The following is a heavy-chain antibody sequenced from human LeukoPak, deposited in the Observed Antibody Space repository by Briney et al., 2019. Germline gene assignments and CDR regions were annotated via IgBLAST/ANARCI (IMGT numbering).Heavy chain of an antibody. J-gene: IGHJ5*02. V-gene: IGHV3-48*03. CDR3: ARSEGYSSSSNWFDP. CDR2: ISSSGSSI. Sequence: GGSLRLSCAASGFTFSSYEMNWVRQAPGKGLEWVSYISSSGSSIYYADSMKGRFTISGDNAKNSLYLQMNSLRAEDTAVYYCARSEGYSSSSNWFDPWGQGTLVTVSS. D-gene: IGHD6-13*01. CDR1: GFTFSSYE.